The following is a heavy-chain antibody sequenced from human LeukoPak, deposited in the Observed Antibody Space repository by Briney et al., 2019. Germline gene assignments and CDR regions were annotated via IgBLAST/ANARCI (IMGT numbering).Heavy chain of an antibody. J-gene: IGHJ6*02. CDR2: ISWNSGSI. CDR1: GFTFDDYA. D-gene: IGHD2-15*01. V-gene: IGHV3-9*01. CDR3: AKAQGILPNYYYYGMDV. Sequence: GGSLRLSYAASGFTFDDYAMHWVRQAPGKGLEWVSGISWNSGSIGYADSVKGRFTISRDNAKNSLYLQMNSLRAEDTALYYCAKAQGILPNYYYYGMDVWGQGTTVTVSS.